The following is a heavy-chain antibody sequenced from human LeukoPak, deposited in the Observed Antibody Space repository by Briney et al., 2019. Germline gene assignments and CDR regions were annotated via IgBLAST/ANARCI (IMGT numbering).Heavy chain of an antibody. V-gene: IGHV6-1*01. CDR2: TYYRSKWYN. CDR1: GDSVSSNSAA. CDR3: ARTLLIYYYYYVDV. Sequence: SQTLSLTCAISGDSVSSNSAAWNWIRQSPSRGLEWLGRTYYRSKWYNDYAVSVKSRITINPDTSKNQFSLKLSSVTAADTAVYYCARTLLIYYYYYVDVWGKGTTVTVSS. J-gene: IGHJ6*03. D-gene: IGHD2/OR15-2a*01.